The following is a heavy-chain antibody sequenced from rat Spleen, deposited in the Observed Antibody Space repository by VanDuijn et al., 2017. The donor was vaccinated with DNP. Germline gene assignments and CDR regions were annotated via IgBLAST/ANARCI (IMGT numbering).Heavy chain of an antibody. CDR2: ILYDGSRT. J-gene: IGHJ1*01. D-gene: IGHD3-8*01. Sequence: EVQLVESGGGLVQPGRSLKLSCAAAGVTFGDFNMAWVRQLPERGLEWVATILYDGSRTYYRDSVKGRFTVSRDNAKSSLYLQMDSLRSEDTATYYCTTPNFWGPGTMVTVSS. CDR1: GVTFGDFN. CDR3: TTPNF. V-gene: IGHV5S10*01.